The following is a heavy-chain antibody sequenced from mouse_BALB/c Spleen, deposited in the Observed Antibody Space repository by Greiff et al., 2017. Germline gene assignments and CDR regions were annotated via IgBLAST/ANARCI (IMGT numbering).Heavy chain of an antibody. Sequence: EVQLQQSGTVLARPGASVKMSCKASGYTFTSYWMHWVKQRPGQGLEWIGAIYPGNSDTSYNQKFKGKAKLTAVTSTSTAYMELSSLTNEDSAVYYCTYGYDAWFAYWGQGTLVTVSA. CDR1: GYTFTSYW. CDR3: TYGYDAWFAY. V-gene: IGHV1-5*01. J-gene: IGHJ3*01. D-gene: IGHD2-2*01. CDR2: IYPGNSDT.